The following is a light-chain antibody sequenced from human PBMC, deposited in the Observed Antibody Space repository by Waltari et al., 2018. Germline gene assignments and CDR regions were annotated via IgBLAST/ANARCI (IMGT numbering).Light chain of an antibody. CDR3: QQYDNLPFT. CDR2: DAS. Sequence: DIQMTQSPSSLSASVGDSVTLTCQASQDISNYLNWYQQKPGKAPKLLIYDASNLETGVPSRFSGSGSGTDFTFTISSLQPEDIATYYCQQYDNLPFTFGGGTKVEIK. CDR1: QDISNY. J-gene: IGKJ4*01. V-gene: IGKV1-33*01.